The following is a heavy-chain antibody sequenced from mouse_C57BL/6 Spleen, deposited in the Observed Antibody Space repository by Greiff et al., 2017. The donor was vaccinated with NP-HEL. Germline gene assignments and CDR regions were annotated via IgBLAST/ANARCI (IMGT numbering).Heavy chain of an antibody. V-gene: IGHV2-2*01. D-gene: IGHD2-13*01. CDR1: GFSLTSYG. Sequence: QVQLQQSGPGLVQPSQCLSLTCTASGFSLTSYGVHWVRQSPGKGLEWLGLIWSGGSTDYYAAFISGLSISKDNSKSKVFFKMSSLQADDTASYYCARNEGDGDPVYWGQGTTLTVSS. CDR2: IWSGGST. J-gene: IGHJ2*01. CDR3: ARNEGDGDPVY.